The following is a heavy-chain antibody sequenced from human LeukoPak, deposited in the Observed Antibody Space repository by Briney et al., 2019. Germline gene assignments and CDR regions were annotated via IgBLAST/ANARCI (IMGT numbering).Heavy chain of an antibody. CDR1: GFTFSSYS. Sequence: GGSLRLSCAASGFTFSSYSMNWVRQAPGKGLEWVSSISSSSSYIYYADSVKGRFTISRDNAKNSLYPQMNSLRAEDTAVYYCARVDSSSWYEKGDYWGQGTLVTVSS. D-gene: IGHD6-13*01. CDR3: ARVDSSSWYEKGDY. CDR2: ISSSSSYI. J-gene: IGHJ4*02. V-gene: IGHV3-21*01.